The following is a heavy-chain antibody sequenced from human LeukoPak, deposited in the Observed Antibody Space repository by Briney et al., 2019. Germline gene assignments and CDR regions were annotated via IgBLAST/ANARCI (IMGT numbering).Heavy chain of an antibody. CDR1: GFTVSSIH. J-gene: IGHJ3*02. D-gene: IGHD2-15*01. CDR3: ARDLGGDIFDI. CDR2: IYSGGNT. V-gene: IGHV3-53*01. Sequence: PGGSLRLSCAASGFTVSSIHMSWVRQAPGEGLEWVSVIYSGGNTYYADSVKGRFTISRDNSKNTLYLQMNNLRAEDTAVYYCARDLGGDIFDIGAKGKRVTVSS.